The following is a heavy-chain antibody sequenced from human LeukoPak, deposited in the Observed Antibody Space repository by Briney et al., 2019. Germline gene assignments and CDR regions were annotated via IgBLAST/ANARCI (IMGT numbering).Heavy chain of an antibody. CDR3: VRDGGWTLDY. J-gene: IGHJ4*02. Sequence: SRTLSLTCAISGDSVSSNSVAWNWIRQSPSRGLEWLGRTYYRSKWYSGSAVSVKSRITITPDTSKNQFSLQLNSVTPEDMAVYYCVRDGGWTLDYWGQGTLVTVSS. CDR2: TYYRSKWYS. D-gene: IGHD6-19*01. CDR1: GDSVSSNSVA. V-gene: IGHV6-1*01.